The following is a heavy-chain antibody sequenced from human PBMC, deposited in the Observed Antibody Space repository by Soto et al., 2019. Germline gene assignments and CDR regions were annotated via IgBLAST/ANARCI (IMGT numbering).Heavy chain of an antibody. D-gene: IGHD3-9*01. CDR2: IYPGDSDT. Sequence: EAMKRSCKGSGYSFTSYWIGWVRQMPGKGLEWMGIIYPGDSDTRYSPSFQGQVTISADKSISTAYLQWSSLKASDTAMYYCTEQQFTNIFRLRHLRDFWGEGTNVTVS. J-gene: IGHJ6*02. V-gene: IGHV5-51*01. CDR3: TEQQFTNIFRLRHLRDF. CDR1: GYSFTSYW.